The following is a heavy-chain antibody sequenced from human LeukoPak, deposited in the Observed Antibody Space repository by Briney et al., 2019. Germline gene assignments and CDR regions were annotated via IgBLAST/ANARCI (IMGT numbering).Heavy chain of an antibody. Sequence: SETLSLTCAVYGGSFSGYYWSWIRQPPGKGLEWIGEINHSGSTNYNPSLKSRVTISVDTSKNQFSLKLSSVTAADTAVYYCARGHCSSTSCYLPWGEWFDPWGQGTLVTVSS. J-gene: IGHJ5*02. CDR2: INHSGST. V-gene: IGHV4-34*01. D-gene: IGHD2-2*01. CDR3: ARGHCSSTSCYLPWGEWFDP. CDR1: GGSFSGYY.